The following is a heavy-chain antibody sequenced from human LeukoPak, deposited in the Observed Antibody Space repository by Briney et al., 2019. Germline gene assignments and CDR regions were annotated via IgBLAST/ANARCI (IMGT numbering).Heavy chain of an antibody. J-gene: IGHJ4*02. V-gene: IGHV3-9*01. D-gene: IGHD6-19*01. Sequence: PGRSLRLSCAASGFTFDDYAMHWVRQAPGKGLEWVSGISWNSGSIGYADSVKGRFTISRDSAKNSLYLQMNSLRAEDTALYYCAKDADIAVAGNFDYWGQGTLVTVSS. CDR3: AKDADIAVAGNFDY. CDR2: ISWNSGSI. CDR1: GFTFDDYA.